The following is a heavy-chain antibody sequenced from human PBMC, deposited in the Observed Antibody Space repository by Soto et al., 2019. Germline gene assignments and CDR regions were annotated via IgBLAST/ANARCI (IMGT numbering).Heavy chain of an antibody. CDR1: GFVFSSYW. D-gene: IGHD2-15*01. J-gene: IGHJ3*02. CDR2: INYDGSST. Sequence: TGGSLRLSCAASGFVFSSYWMHWVRQAPGKGLVWVSRINYDGSSTTYADSVKGRFTISRDNAKNTLYLQMNSLKADDTAVYYCTRVVVSHTEYDAFDIWGQGTMVTVSS. V-gene: IGHV3-74*01. CDR3: TRVVVSHTEYDAFDI.